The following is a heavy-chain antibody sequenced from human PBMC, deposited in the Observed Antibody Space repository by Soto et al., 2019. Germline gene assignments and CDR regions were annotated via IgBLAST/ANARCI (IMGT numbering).Heavy chain of an antibody. Sequence: SLKVSCKASRGTSISYAISWVRQAPGQGLEWLGGTNPIFGTAHYAQKYQCRVTMTADTFTNTAYMELTRLTSDDTAVNYGARDGRHLDYRGQGTLVTVSS. J-gene: IGHJ4*02. CDR3: ARDGRHLDY. V-gene: IGHV1-69*06. CDR2: TNPIFGTA. CDR1: RGTSISYA.